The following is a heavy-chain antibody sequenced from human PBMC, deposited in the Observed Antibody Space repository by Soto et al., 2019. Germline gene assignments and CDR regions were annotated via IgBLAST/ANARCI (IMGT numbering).Heavy chain of an antibody. J-gene: IGHJ4*02. CDR1: GFSLSTSGVG. Sequence: QITLKESGPTLVKPTQTLTLTCNLSGFSLSTSGVGVGWIRQPPVKALEWLAHIYLDDDKYYSPSLKSRLTIPKYTSQNQVVLTMTNSDPADTATYYCTHINSGGYGTVVSYWGQGTLVTVSS. CDR3: THINSGGYGTVVSY. CDR2: IYLDDDK. D-gene: IGHD2-15*01. V-gene: IGHV2-5*02.